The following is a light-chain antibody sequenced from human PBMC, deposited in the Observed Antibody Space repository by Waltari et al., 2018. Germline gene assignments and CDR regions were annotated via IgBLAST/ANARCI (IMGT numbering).Light chain of an antibody. V-gene: IGKV3-15*01. CDR3: QQYNNWPPWT. CDR1: QSVSSN. J-gene: IGKJ1*01. CDR2: GAS. Sequence: EVVMTQSPATLSVSPGERARLSCRASQSVSSNLAWYQQKPVQAPRLLIYGASTRATGIPARFSGSGSGTEFTLTISSLQSEDFAVYYCQQYNNWPPWTFGQGTKVEIK.